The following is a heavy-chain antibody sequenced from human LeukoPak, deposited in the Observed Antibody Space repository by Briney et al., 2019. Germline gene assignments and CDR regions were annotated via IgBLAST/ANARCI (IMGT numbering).Heavy chain of an antibody. CDR3: AREGPSSSGPHY. J-gene: IGHJ4*02. CDR2: MYTSGST. CDR1: GGSISSGSYY. V-gene: IGHV4-61*02. D-gene: IGHD3-22*01. Sequence: PSETLSLTCTVSGGSISSGSYYWRWIRQPAGKGLEWIGRMYTSGSTNYNPSLKSRVTISVDTSKNQFSLKLSSVTAADTAVYYCAREGPSSSGPHYWGQGTLVTVSS.